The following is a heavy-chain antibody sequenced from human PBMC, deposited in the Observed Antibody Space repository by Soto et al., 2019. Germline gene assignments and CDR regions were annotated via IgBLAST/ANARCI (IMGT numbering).Heavy chain of an antibody. CDR3: ARGFQNDYDCSGYEYVGAFDI. D-gene: IGHD3-22*01. V-gene: IGHV3-30-3*01. Sequence: QVQLVESGGGVVQPGRSLRLSCAASGFTFSSYAMHWVRQAPGKGMEWGAVISYDGSNKYYADSVHGRFTISRDNSKNTLYLQMNSLRAEDTAMYYCARGFQNDYDCSGYEYVGAFDIWGQGTMVTVSS. J-gene: IGHJ3*02. CDR1: GFTFSSYA. CDR2: ISYDGSNK.